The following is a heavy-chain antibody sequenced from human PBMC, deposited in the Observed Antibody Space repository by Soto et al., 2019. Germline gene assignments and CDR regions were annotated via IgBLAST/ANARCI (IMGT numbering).Heavy chain of an antibody. CDR3: ARSQGSSTSLDIYYYYYYGMDV. J-gene: IGHJ6*02. CDR1: GGTFSSYA. V-gene: IGHV1-69*01. CDR2: IIPISETT. D-gene: IGHD2-2*01. Sequence: QVQLVQSGAEVKKPGSSVKVSCKASGGTFSSYAISWVRQAPGQGLEWMGGIIPISETTNYAQKFQGRVTITADESKSTAYMELSSLRSEDTAVYYCARSQGSSTSLDIYYYYYYGMDVWGQGTTVPVSS.